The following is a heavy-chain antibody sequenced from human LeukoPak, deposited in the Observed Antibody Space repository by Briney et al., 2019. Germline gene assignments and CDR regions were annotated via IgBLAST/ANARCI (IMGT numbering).Heavy chain of an antibody. V-gene: IGHV4-39*01. CDR1: GGSISSSSYY. J-gene: IGHJ6*03. D-gene: IGHD3-10*01. CDR3: ARVFDSGSQAYFYYMDV. CDR2: IYYSGST. Sequence: SETLSLTCTVSGGSISSSSYYWGWIRQPPGKGLEWIGSIYYSGSTYYNPSLKSRVTISVDTSKNQFSLKLSSVTAADTAVYYCARVFDSGSQAYFYYMDVWGKGTTVTIFS.